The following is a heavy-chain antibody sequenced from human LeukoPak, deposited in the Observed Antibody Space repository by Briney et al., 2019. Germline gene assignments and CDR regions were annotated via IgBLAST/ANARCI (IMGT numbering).Heavy chain of an antibody. CDR2: ISYSGSP. CDR3: ARGGASSRYFDF. V-gene: IGHV4-59*01. J-gene: IGHJ4*02. D-gene: IGHD6-13*01. Sequence: SETLSLTCSVSGGSISSDYWSWIRQPPGKGLQWIAFISYSGSPDYNPSLKSRATISIDTSKNHFSLKLTSVTSADTAVYYCARGGASSRYFDFWGQGTLVTVSS. CDR1: GGSISSDY.